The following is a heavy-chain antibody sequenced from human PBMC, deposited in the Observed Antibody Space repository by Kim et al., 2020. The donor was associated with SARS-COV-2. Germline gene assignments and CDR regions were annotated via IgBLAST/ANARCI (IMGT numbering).Heavy chain of an antibody. D-gene: IGHD3-10*01. CDR2: FDPEDGET. CDR3: ATIAVRGDWFDP. Sequence: ASVKVSCKVSGYTLTELSMHWVRQAPGKGLEWMGGFDPEDGETIYAQKFQGRVTMTEDTSTDTAYMELSSLRSEDTAVYYCATIAVRGDWFDPWGQGTLVTVSS. CDR1: GYTLTELS. J-gene: IGHJ5*02. V-gene: IGHV1-24*01.